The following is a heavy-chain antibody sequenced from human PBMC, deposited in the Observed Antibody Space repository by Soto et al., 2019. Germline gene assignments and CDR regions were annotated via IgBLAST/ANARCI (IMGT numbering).Heavy chain of an antibody. CDR2: IRSKAYGGTT. V-gene: IGHV3-49*03. CDR1: GFTFGDYA. D-gene: IGHD3-10*01. Sequence: GGSLRLSCTASGFTFGDYAMSWFRQAPGKGLEWVGFIRSKAYGGTTEYAASVKGRFTISRDDSKSIAYLQMNSLKTEDTAVYYCTRRVRGAKVRGLNYYYMDVWGKGTTVTVSS. CDR3: TRRVRGAKVRGLNYYYMDV. J-gene: IGHJ6*03.